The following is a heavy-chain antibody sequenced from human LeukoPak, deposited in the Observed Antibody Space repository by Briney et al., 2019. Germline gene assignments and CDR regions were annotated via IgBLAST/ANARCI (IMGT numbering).Heavy chain of an antibody. CDR3: ISGYCSGTSCYRRIDY. V-gene: IGHV4-61*09. D-gene: IGHD2-2*01. Sequence: SETLSLTCTVSGDSISSGLYYWSWIRQPAGKGLEWIGHIYSSGSTNYNPSLKSRVTISVGTSKNQFSLSLNSVTAADTAMYYCISGYCSGTSCYRRIDYWGQGTLVTVSS. CDR2: IYSSGST. CDR1: GDSISSGLYY. J-gene: IGHJ4*02.